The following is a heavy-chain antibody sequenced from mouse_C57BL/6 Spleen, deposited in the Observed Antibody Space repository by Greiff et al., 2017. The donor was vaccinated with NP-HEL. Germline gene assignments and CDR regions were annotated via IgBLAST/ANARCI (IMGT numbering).Heavy chain of an antibody. CDR1: GFTFSSYA. CDR2: ISSGGDYI. D-gene: IGHD4-1*01. V-gene: IGHV5-9-1*02. CDR3: KRASNLDDWFAY. Sequence: EVKLVESGEGLVKPGGSLKLSCAASGFTFSSYAMSWVRQTPEKRLEWVAYISSGGDYIYYADTVKGRFTISRDNARNTLYLQMSSLKSEDTAMYYCKRASNLDDWFAYWGQGTLVTVSA. J-gene: IGHJ3*01.